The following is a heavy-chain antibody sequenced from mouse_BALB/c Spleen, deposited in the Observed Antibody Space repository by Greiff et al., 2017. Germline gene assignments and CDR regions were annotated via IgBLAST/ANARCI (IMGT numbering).Heavy chain of an antibody. CDR2: IYPSDSYT. D-gene: IGHD2-4*01. CDR3: TREGLLAY. J-gene: IGHJ3*01. V-gene: IGHV1-69*02. CDR1: GYTFTSYW. Sequence: QVQLQQPGAELVRPGASVKLSCKASGYTFTSYWINWVKQRPGQGLEWIGNIYPSDSYTNYNQKFKDKATLTVDKSSSTAYMQLSSPTSEDSAVYYCTREGLLAYWGQGTLVTVSA.